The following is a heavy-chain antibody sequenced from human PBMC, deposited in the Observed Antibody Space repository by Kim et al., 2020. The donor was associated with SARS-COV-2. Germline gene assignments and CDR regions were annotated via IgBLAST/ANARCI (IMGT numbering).Heavy chain of an antibody. Sequence: GGSLRLSCAASGFTFSSYGMHWVRQAPGKGLEWVAVIWYDGSNKYYADSVKGRFTISRDNSKNTLYLQMNSLRAEDTAVYYCARRAIFGVAHYYYYYGMDVWGQGTTVTVSS. J-gene: IGHJ6*02. V-gene: IGHV3-33*08. CDR1: GFTFSSYG. CDR3: ARRAIFGVAHYYYYYGMDV. D-gene: IGHD3-3*01. CDR2: IWYDGSNK.